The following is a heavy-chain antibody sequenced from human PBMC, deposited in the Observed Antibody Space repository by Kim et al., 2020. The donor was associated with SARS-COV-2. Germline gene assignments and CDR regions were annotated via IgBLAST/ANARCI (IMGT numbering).Heavy chain of an antibody. Sequence: GGSLRLSCAASGFTFSSYSMNWVRQAPGKGLEWVSSISSSSSYIYYADSVKGRFTISRDNAKNSLYLQMNSLRAEDTAVYYCARDLKAAGNRRIFDYWGQGTLVTVSS. D-gene: IGHD6-13*01. J-gene: IGHJ4*02. CDR1: GFTFSSYS. CDR2: ISSSSSYI. CDR3: ARDLKAAGNRRIFDY. V-gene: IGHV3-21*01.